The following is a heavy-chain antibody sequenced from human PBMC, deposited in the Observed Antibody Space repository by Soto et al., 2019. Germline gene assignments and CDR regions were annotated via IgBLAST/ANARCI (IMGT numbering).Heavy chain of an antibody. CDR3: ARGPPTIVGVVYYYYMDV. CDR1: GGSFSGYY. CDR2: INHSGST. J-gene: IGHJ6*03. D-gene: IGHD3-3*01. V-gene: IGHV4-34*01. Sequence: PSETLSLTCAVYGGSFSGYYWSWIRQPPGKGLEWIGEINHSGSTNYNPSLKSRVTISVDTSKNQFSLKLSSVTAADTAVYYCARGPPTIVGVVYYYYMDVWGKGTTVTVSS.